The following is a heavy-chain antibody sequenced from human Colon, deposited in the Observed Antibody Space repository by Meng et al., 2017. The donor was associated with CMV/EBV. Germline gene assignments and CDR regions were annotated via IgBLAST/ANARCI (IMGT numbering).Heavy chain of an antibody. Sequence: VKVSCKAPNHKFRTYGINWVRQAPGQGLEWMGWINTDNAKTNYAQRFQGRVTMTTDTFTSTAYMELRSLRSDDTAVYYCARESITMFRGVLDPWGPGTLVTVSS. J-gene: IGHJ5*02. CDR3: ARESITMFRGVLDP. CDR2: INTDNAKT. V-gene: IGHV1-18*01. CDR1: NHKFRTYG. D-gene: IGHD3-10*01.